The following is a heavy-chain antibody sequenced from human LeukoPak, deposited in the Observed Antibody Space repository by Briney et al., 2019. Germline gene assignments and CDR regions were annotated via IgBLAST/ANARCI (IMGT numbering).Heavy chain of an antibody. V-gene: IGHV3-23*01. J-gene: IGHJ4*02. D-gene: IGHD5-12*01. CDR3: ARYIVVGSSDYFDY. Sequence: GGSLRLSCAASGLTFSSYAMSWVRQAPGKGLEWVSAISGSGGSTYYADSVKGRFTISRDNSKNTLYLQMNSLRAEDTAVYYCARYIVVGSSDYFDYWGQGTLVTVSS. CDR1: GLTFSSYA. CDR2: ISGSGGST.